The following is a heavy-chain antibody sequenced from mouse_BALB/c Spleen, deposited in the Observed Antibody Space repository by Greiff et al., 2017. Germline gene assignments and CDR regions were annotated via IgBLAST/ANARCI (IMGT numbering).Heavy chain of an antibody. CDR3: TRKDYDDFDY. D-gene: IGHD2-4*01. CDR2: IDPYNGGT. J-gene: IGHJ2*01. V-gene: IGHV1S135*01. Sequence: EVQLKESGPELVKPGASVKVSCKASGYSFTDYNMYWVKQSHGKSLEWIGYIDPYNGGTSYNQKFKGKATLTVDKSSSTAYMELRSLTSEDSAVYYCTRKDYDDFDYWGQGTTLTVSS. CDR1: GYSFTDYN.